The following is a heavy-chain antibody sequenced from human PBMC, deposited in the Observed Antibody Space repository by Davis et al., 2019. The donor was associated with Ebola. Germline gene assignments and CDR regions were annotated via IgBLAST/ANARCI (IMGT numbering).Heavy chain of an antibody. CDR2: ISISGNTR. CDR1: GFTLSDYY. CDR3: ARFLWSGYYMFDY. D-gene: IGHD3-3*01. V-gene: IGHV3-11*04. J-gene: IGHJ4*02. Sequence: GESLKISCAGSGFTLSDYYMSWIRQAPGKGLEWVSYISISGNTRYYADSVKGRFTISRDNAKKLLYLQMNSLRTEDTAVYYCARFLWSGYYMFDYWGQGALVTVSS.